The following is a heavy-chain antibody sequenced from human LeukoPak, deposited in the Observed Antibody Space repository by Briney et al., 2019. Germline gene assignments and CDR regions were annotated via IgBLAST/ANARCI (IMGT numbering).Heavy chain of an antibody. CDR1: GFTVSDKY. J-gene: IGHJ4*02. V-gene: IGHV3-53*05. CDR3: AKDLRWLQDY. D-gene: IGHD5-24*01. CDR2: IYAAGAGAGT. Sequence: PGGSLRLSCEASGFTVSDKYMSWVRQAPGKGLEWVSVIYAAGAGAGTFYADSVKDRFTISRDNSKNTLYLQMSSLTAEDTALYYCAKDLRWLQDYWGQGTLVTVSS.